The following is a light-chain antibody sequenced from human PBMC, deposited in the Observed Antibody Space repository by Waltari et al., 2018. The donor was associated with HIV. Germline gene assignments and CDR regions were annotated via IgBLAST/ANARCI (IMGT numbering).Light chain of an antibody. Sequence: EIVITQSPATLSVSPGGRATLPCRASQSVSTNLAWYQQKPGQAPRLLISDASSRATGVPARFSGSASGTEFTLTISNLQSEDFAVYYCQQYHNWPPWTFGQGTKVEIK. CDR3: QQYHNWPPWT. CDR1: QSVSTN. V-gene: IGKV3-15*01. CDR2: DAS. J-gene: IGKJ1*01.